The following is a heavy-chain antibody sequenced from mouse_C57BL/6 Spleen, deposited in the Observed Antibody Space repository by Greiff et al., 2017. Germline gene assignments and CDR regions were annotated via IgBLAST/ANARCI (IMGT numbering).Heavy chain of an antibody. CDR3: ARLGNGGAMDY. Sequence: EVKLVESGGDLVKPGASLKLSCAASGFTFSSYGMSWVRQTPDKRLEWVGTISRGGSYTHYPDSVKGRFTISRDKAKNTRYLQLSSLKSEDTAMYYCARLGNGGAMDYWGQGTSVTVSA. D-gene: IGHD3-3*01. V-gene: IGHV5-6*01. J-gene: IGHJ4*01. CDR1: GFTFSSYG. CDR2: ISRGGSYT.